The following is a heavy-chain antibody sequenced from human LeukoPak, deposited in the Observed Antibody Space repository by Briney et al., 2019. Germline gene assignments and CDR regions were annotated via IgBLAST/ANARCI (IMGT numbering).Heavy chain of an antibody. CDR1: GYTFTSYD. CDR3: AILPIMITFGGVNAFDI. CDR2: MNPNSGNT. J-gene: IGHJ3*02. D-gene: IGHD3-16*01. Sequence: ASVKVSCKASGYTFTSYDINWVRQATGQGLEWMGWMNPNSGNTGYAQKFQGRVTMTRNTSISTAYMELSSLRSEDTAVYYCAILPIMITFGGVNAFDIWGQGTMVPVSS. V-gene: IGHV1-8*01.